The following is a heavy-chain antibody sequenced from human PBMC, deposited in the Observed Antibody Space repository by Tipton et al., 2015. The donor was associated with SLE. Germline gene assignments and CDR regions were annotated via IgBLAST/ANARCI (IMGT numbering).Heavy chain of an antibody. Sequence: SLRLSCAVSGFTFSDYYMDWVRQAPGKGLEWVGRIRNKATSHTTEYAASVKGRFSVSRDDSKNSLYLQMNSLKIEDTAVYYCVRGRNGFDHWGQGTLVSVSS. D-gene: IGHD2-8*01. CDR3: VRGRNGFDH. CDR2: IRNKATSHTT. V-gene: IGHV3-72*01. CDR1: GFTFSDYY. J-gene: IGHJ4*02.